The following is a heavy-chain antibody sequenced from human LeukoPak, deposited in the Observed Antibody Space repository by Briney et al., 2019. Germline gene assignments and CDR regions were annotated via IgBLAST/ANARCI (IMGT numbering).Heavy chain of an antibody. J-gene: IGHJ4*02. V-gene: IGHV3-66*01. D-gene: IGHD6-13*01. CDR3: ASDLSTWFD. Sequence: GGSLRLSCVASGFIVSNNYMSWVRQAPGMGLEWVSTIYRGGSSFYADSAKGRFTISRDNSKNTLYLQMDSLRAEGTAVYYCASDLSTWFDWGQGTQVTVAS. CDR1: GFIVSNNY. CDR2: IYRGGSS.